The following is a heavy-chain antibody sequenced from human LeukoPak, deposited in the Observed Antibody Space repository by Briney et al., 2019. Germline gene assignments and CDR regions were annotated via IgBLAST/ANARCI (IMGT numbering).Heavy chain of an antibody. V-gene: IGHV1-2*02. D-gene: IGHD3-22*01. CDR3: ATVYDGSGYPFDY. CDR1: GYTFTGYY. CDR2: INPNSGGT. Sequence: ASVKVSCKASGYTFTGYYMHWVRQAPGQGLEWMGWINPNSGGTNYAQKFQGRVTMTRDTSISTAYMELSRLRSDDTAVYYCATVYDGSGYPFDYWGQGTLVTVSS. J-gene: IGHJ4*02.